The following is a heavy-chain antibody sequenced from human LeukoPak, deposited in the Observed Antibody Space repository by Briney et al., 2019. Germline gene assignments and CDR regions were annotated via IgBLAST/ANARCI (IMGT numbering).Heavy chain of an antibody. D-gene: IGHD3-10*01. Sequence: GGSLRLSCAASGFTFSSYAMSWVRQAPGKGLEWVSYISSSSSTIYYADSVKGRFTISRDNAKNSLYLQMNSLRAEDTAVYYCARERSDYYGSGSYEYWGQGTLVTVSS. CDR2: ISSSSSTI. CDR3: ARERSDYYGSGSYEY. CDR1: GFTFSSYA. J-gene: IGHJ4*02. V-gene: IGHV3-48*01.